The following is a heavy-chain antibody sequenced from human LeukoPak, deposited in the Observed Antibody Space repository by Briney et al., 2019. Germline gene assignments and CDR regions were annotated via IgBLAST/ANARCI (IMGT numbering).Heavy chain of an antibody. CDR2: INPNSGGT. CDR1: GYSFSGYY. V-gene: IGHV1-2*02. CDR3: ARVESGD. Sequence: ASVKVSCKASGYSFSGYYMHWVRQAPGQGLEWMGWINPNSGGTNYAQKFQGRVTMTRDTSISTAYMELSSLRSDDTAVYYCARVESGDWGQGTLVTVSS. J-gene: IGHJ4*02. D-gene: IGHD3-10*01.